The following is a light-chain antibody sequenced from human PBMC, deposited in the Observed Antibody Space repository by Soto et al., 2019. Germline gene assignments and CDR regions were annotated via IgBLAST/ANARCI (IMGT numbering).Light chain of an antibody. CDR3: QQSYTMPLT. CDR1: QSISNR. Sequence: DIQMTQSPPSLSAYVGDRVTITCRASQSISNRLNWYQQQPGKAPKLLIYTASSLEGGVPSRFSGSGSGTDFTLTINSLQPEDFATYYCQQSYTMPLTFGPGTTVDIK. CDR2: TAS. V-gene: IGKV1-39*01. J-gene: IGKJ3*01.